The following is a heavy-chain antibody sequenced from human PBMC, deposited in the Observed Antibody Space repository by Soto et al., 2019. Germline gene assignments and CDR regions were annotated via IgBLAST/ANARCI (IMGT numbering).Heavy chain of an antibody. Sequence: QVQLVQSGAEVKKPGASVKLSCKASGFTFTRYYIHWLRQAPGQGLEWMGTINPSGVTTSYAQKFQGRVTMTRDTSTSTVYMDLSSLRSEDTAVYFCARDGWFGELPFFDYWGQGTLVIVSS. V-gene: IGHV1-46*01. CDR2: INPSGVTT. CDR3: ARDGWFGELPFFDY. CDR1: GFTFTRYY. J-gene: IGHJ4*02. D-gene: IGHD3-10*01.